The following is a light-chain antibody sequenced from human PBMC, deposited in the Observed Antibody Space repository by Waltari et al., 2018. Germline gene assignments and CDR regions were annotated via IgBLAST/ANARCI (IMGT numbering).Light chain of an antibody. CDR2: KAY. J-gene: IGKJ3*01. CDR3: QHGYGTPFT. CDR1: ENVNNY. V-gene: IGKV1-39*01. Sequence: DIQMTQSPSSLSASVGDRVTITCRASENVNNYLNWYQQKPGKAPKILIYKAYTLQSGVPSRFSGSGSGTDYTFTISSLQSEDVATYYCQHGYGTPFTFGPGTKLDIK.